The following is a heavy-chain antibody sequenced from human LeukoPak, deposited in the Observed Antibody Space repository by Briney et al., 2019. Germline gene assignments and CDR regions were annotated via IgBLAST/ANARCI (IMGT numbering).Heavy chain of an antibody. Sequence: GGSLRLSCAASGFPFSSYWMHWVGQAPGKGLVWVSRINSEGSSTSYADSPKGRFTISRDNAQNPLYLQMNSLKAEDTAVYYCPRDATRVGDLDSWGQGTLVTVYS. CDR1: GFPFSSYW. J-gene: IGHJ4*02. CDR3: PRDATRVGDLDS. D-gene: IGHD3-16*01. CDR2: INSEGSST. V-gene: IGHV3-74*01.